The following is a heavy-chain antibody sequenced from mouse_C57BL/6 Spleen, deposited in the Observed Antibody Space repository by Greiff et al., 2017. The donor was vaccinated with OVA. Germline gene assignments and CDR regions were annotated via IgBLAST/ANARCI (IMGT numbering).Heavy chain of an antibody. CDR2: INPSNGGT. CDR3: ARSNGNYDAMDY. D-gene: IGHD2-1*01. CDR1: GYTFTSYW. V-gene: IGHV1-53*01. Sequence: VKLQQPGTELVKPGASVKLSCKASGYTFTSYWMHWVKQRPGQGLEWIGNINPSNGGTNYNEKFKSKATLTVDKSSSTAYMQLSSLTSEDSAVYYCARSNGNYDAMDYWGQGTSVTVSS. J-gene: IGHJ4*01.